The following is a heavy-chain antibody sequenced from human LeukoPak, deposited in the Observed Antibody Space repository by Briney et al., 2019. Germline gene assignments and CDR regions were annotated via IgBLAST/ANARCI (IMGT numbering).Heavy chain of an antibody. CDR1: GFTFSTYW. CDR2: INSDGSNT. D-gene: IGHD3-22*01. Sequence: GGSLRLSCAASGFTFSTYWMHWIRQAPGEGLMWVARINSDGSNTIYTDSVKGRFTISRDNSKNTLYLQMNSLRAEDTAVYYCASPYYYDSSGYYSDYWGQGTLVTVSS. CDR3: ASPYYYDSSGYYSDY. J-gene: IGHJ4*02. V-gene: IGHV3-74*01.